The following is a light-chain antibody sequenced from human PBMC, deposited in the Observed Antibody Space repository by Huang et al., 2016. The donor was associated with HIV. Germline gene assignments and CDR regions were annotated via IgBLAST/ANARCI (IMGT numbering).Light chain of an antibody. V-gene: IGKV3-15*01. CDR3: QQYDDWPPYT. J-gene: IGKJ2*01. CDR1: QRVSIN. Sequence: EVVMTQSPATLSVSPGERATLSRRASQRVSINVAWYQQKPGQAPRLLIYGASTSATGIPARCSGSGSGTEFTLTISGLQSEDYAVYFCQQYDDWPPYTFGQGTKLEIK. CDR2: GAS.